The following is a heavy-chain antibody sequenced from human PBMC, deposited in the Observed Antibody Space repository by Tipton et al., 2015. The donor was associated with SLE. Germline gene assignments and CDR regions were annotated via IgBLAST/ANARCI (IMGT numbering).Heavy chain of an antibody. V-gene: IGHV4-59*01. CDR2: IYYSSYT. Sequence: TLSLTCSVSGVSITNSYWSWLRQPPGKGLEWIGYIYYSSYTNYNPSLKSRVTTSFDRSKNQFSLNLNSVTAADTATYYCARVRGGWANDASDIWGQGTMVTVSS. CDR1: GVSITNSY. CDR3: ARVRGGWANDASDI. D-gene: IGHD6-19*01. J-gene: IGHJ3*02.